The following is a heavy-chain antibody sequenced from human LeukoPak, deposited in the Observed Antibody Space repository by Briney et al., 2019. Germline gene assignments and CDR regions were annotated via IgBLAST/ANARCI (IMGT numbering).Heavy chain of an antibody. CDR1: EYTFTGYY. CDR2: INPNSGGT. D-gene: IGHD5-18*01. CDR3: AREGGSSYGYAYH. V-gene: IGHV1-2*02. Sequence: ASVKVSCKASEYTFTGYYMHWVRRAPGQGLEWMGWINPNSGGTNYAPKFQGRVTMTRDTSISIAYMELSSLKSDDTAVYYCAREGGSSYGYAYHWGQGTLVTVSS. J-gene: IGHJ5*02.